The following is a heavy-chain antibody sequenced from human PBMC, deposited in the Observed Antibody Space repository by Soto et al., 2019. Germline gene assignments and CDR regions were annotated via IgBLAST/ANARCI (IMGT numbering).Heavy chain of an antibody. Sequence: SETLSLTCAVYGGSFSGYYWSWIRQPPGKGLEWIGEINHSGRTNHNPSLKSRVTISVDMSKNQFYLKLSSVIAADTAVYYCARLYDSWSGYYATWFDPWGQGILVTVSS. V-gene: IGHV4-34*01. D-gene: IGHD3-3*01. J-gene: IGHJ5*02. CDR1: GGSFSGYY. CDR3: ARLYDSWSGYYATWFDP. CDR2: INHSGRT.